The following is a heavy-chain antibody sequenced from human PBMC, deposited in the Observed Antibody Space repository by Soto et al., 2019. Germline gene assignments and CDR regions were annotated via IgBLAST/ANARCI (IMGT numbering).Heavy chain of an antibody. V-gene: IGHV3-23*01. D-gene: IGHD3-9*01. Sequence: EVQLLESGGALVLPGGSLRLSCTGSGFNPTTTPLSWVRQPPGKGLEWVTTISGTASRTYYVDSVKGRFFISRDNSKDTVTLQMNNLTVDDTAVYYCATSFRYFDHWGQGTRVTVSS. CDR2: ISGTASRT. CDR3: ATSFRYFDH. J-gene: IGHJ4*02. CDR1: GFNPTTTP.